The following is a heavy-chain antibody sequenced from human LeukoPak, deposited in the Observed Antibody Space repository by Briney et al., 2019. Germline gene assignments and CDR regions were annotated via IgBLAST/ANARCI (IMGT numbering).Heavy chain of an antibody. CDR1: GFTFSSYA. D-gene: IGHD2-2*01. J-gene: IGHJ4*02. V-gene: IGHV3-23*01. CDR3: AILGYCISVRCQGDY. Sequence: GGSLRLSCAASGFTFSSYAMSWVRQAPGKGLEWVSAISGSGGSTYYADSVKGRFTISRDNSKNTLYLQMNSLRAEDTAVYYCAILGYCISVRCQGDYWGQGTLVTASS. CDR2: ISGSGGST.